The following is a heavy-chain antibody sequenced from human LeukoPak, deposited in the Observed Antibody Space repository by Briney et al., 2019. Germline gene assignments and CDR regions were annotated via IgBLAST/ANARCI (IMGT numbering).Heavy chain of an antibody. J-gene: IGHJ4*02. Sequence: GGSLRLSCAASGFTFSSSRMLWVRQTPGKGLVWVSNINTDGSSTNYADSVKGRFAISRDNAKNTLYLQMDSLRVEDTAIYYCVRSWGKDYWGQGTLVTVSS. CDR3: VRSWGKDY. CDR1: GFTFSSSR. V-gene: IGHV3-74*01. D-gene: IGHD3-16*01. CDR2: INTDGSST.